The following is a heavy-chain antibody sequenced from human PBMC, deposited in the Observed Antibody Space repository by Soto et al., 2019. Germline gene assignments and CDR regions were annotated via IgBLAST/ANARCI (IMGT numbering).Heavy chain of an antibody. Sequence: SETLSLTCTVSGGSISSYYWSWIRQPPGKGLEWIGYIYYSGSTNYNPSLKSRVTISVDTSKNQFSLKLSSVTAADTAVYYCARAPVYTDYYYDMDVWGKGTTVTVSS. J-gene: IGHJ6*03. CDR3: ARAPVYTDYYYDMDV. CDR1: GGSISSYY. V-gene: IGHV4-59*12. D-gene: IGHD2-8*01. CDR2: IYYSGST.